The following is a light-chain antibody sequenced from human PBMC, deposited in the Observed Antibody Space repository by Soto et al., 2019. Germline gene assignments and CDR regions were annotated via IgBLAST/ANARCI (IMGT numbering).Light chain of an antibody. Sequence: DIQMTQSPSSLSASVGDRVTITCRASQGIRNDLGWYQQKPGKAPKRLIYAASSLQSRVPSSLSGSGSGTKFTLTVSSLQPEDNATYYLIQRTSYLPLSFGGETKVEMK. J-gene: IGKJ4*01. CDR3: IQRTSYLPLS. CDR2: AAS. V-gene: IGKV1-17*01. CDR1: QGIRND.